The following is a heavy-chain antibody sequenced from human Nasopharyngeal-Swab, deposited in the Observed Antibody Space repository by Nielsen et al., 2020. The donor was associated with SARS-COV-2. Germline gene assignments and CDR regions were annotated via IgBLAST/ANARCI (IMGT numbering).Heavy chain of an antibody. Sequence: GGSLRPSCAASGFTFSSYAMSWVRQAPGKGLEWVSAISGSGGSTYYADSVKGRFTISRDNSKNTLYLQMNSLRAEDPAVYYCAKKPGGRYCSGGSCYYRDWGQGTLVTVSS. CDR1: GFTFSSYA. D-gene: IGHD2-15*01. CDR2: ISGSGGST. V-gene: IGHV3-23*01. CDR3: AKKPGGRYCSGGSCYYRD. J-gene: IGHJ4*02.